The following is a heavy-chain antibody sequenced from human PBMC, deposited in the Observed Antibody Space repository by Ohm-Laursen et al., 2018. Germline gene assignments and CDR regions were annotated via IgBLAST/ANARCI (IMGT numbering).Heavy chain of an antibody. CDR1: LFTFSNYD. CDR2: IWYDGTEQ. CDR3: ARDSAQGGAFDI. D-gene: IGHD3-16*01. Sequence: SLRLSCTASLFTFSNYDMHWVRQAPGKGLEWVAVIWYDGTEQKYADSVTGRFTIPRDNSNNALYLQMNSLRVEDTAMYYCARDSAQGGAFDIWGQGSLVTVSS. V-gene: IGHV3-33*01. J-gene: IGHJ3*02.